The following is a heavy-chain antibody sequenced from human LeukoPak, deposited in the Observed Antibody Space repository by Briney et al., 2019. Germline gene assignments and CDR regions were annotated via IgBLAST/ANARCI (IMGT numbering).Heavy chain of an antibody. CDR3: VRNLAVAGTCFDS. Sequence: NPGGSLRLSCAASGFTFRNYWMSWVRQAPGTGLEWVANIKQDGSDRNYVASVRGRFTISRDNAESSLYLQMNSLRAEDTAVYYCVRNLAVAGTCFDSWGQGTLVTVSS. V-gene: IGHV3-7*03. CDR1: GFTFRNYW. D-gene: IGHD6-19*01. CDR2: IKQDGSDR. J-gene: IGHJ4*02.